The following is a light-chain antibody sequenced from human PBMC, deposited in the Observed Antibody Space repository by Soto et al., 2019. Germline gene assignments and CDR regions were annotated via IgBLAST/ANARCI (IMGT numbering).Light chain of an antibody. CDR3: AAWDDTLYGQV. J-gene: IGLJ3*02. CDR2: RNT. CDR1: RSNLGRNY. V-gene: IGLV1-47*01. Sequence: QSVLTQPPSASGAPGQRVNMSCSGSRSNLGRNYGYWYQQVPGTAPKLLIQRNTERPSGVHDRFSGSKSGTSVSLTISGLRSEDEATYFCAAWDDTLYGQVFCGGTKLTV.